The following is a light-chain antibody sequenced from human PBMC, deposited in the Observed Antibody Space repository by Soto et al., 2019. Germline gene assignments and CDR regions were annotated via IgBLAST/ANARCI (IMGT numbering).Light chain of an antibody. Sequence: EIVLTQSPGTLSLSPGERATLSCRASQSVSSSYLAWYQQKPGQAPRLLIYGASRRATGIPDRFSGGGSGSDFTLTFSRLEPEDFAVYYCQQYGSSPWTFGQGTKVE. J-gene: IGKJ1*01. CDR3: QQYGSSPWT. CDR1: QSVSSSY. V-gene: IGKV3-20*01. CDR2: GAS.